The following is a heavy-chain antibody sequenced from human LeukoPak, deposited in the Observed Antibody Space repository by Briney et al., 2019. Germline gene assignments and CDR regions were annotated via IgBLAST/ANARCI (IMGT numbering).Heavy chain of an antibody. V-gene: IGHV4-59*01. CDR1: GGSISSYY. D-gene: IGHD1-26*01. CDR3: ARGPAYSGSYWVDY. Sequence: SETLSLTCTVSGGSISSYYWSWIRQPPGKGLEWIGYIYYSGSTNYNPSLKSRVTISVDTSKNQFSLKLSSVTAADAAVYYCARGPAYSGSYWVDYWGQGTLVTVSS. J-gene: IGHJ4*02. CDR2: IYYSGST.